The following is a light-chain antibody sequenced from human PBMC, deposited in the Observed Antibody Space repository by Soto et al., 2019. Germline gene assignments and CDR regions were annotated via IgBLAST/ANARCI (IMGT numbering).Light chain of an antibody. CDR1: RNLLHSNGYYY. V-gene: IGKV2-28*01. CDR3: VQGLATPFT. CDR2: LGS. J-gene: IGKJ4*01. Sequence: EIVLTQSPLSLPVTPGEPASISCRSSRNLLHSNGYYYLDWYLQKPGQSPQLLIYLGSNRASGVPDRFSGSGSGTDCTLTISRVEAEDVGVYFCVQGLATPFTFGGGTKVENK.